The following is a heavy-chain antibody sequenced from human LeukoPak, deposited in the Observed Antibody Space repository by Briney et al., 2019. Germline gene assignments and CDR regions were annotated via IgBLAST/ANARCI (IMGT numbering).Heavy chain of an antibody. J-gene: IGHJ4*02. Sequence: GGSLRLSCAASGFTFSNAWMSWVRQAPGKGLEWVGRIKSKTDGGTTDYAAPVKGRFTISRDDSKNTLYPQMNSLKTEDTAVYYCTTDIALYYYDSSGYRIDYWGQGTLVTVSS. CDR2: IKSKTDGGTT. V-gene: IGHV3-15*01. D-gene: IGHD3-22*01. CDR1: GFTFSNAW. CDR3: TTDIALYYYDSSGYRIDY.